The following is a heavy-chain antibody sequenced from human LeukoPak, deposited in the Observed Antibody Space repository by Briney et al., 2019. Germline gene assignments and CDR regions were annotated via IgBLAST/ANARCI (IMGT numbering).Heavy chain of an antibody. D-gene: IGHD3-10*01. CDR2: IRSKANSYAT. CDR1: GLTFSGSA. J-gene: IGHJ4*02. Sequence: GGSLRLSCAASGLTFSGSAMHWVRQASGKGLEWVGRIRSKANSYATAYAASVKGRFTISRDDSKNTAYLQMNSLKTEDTAVYYCTRLSGDGSGSYCDYWGQGTLVTVSS. CDR3: TRLSGDGSGSYCDY. V-gene: IGHV3-73*01.